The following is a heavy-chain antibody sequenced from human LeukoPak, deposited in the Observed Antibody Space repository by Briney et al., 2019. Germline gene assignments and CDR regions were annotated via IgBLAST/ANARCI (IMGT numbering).Heavy chain of an antibody. CDR3: ARKSVAATPRDIVYQYYSMDV. D-gene: IGHD2-15*01. Sequence: ASVKVSCKASGYTFTSYAMNWVRQPPGQGLEWMGWINTNTGKPTYAQGFTGRFVFSLDTSVSTAYLQISSLKAEDTAVYYCARKSVAATPRDIVYQYYSMDVWGKGTTVTVSS. CDR1: GYTFTSYA. CDR2: INTNTGKP. V-gene: IGHV7-4-1*02. J-gene: IGHJ6*03.